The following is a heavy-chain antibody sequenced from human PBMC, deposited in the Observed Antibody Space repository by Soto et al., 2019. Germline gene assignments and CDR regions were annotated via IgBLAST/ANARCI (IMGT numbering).Heavy chain of an antibody. V-gene: IGHV1-18*01. Sequence: QVLLVQSGAAVKTPGASVKISCQASGYTFTNYGITWVRQTPGQGFEWMAWINPYNGNTNYAQNRQGRVTMPTDTPTSTGYMELRSLRSDDTAVYYCARVPAYSTRWSSDPWFDPWGQGTRVTVSS. CDR2: INPYNGNT. J-gene: IGHJ5*02. D-gene: IGHD6-13*01. CDR3: ARVPAYSTRWSSDPWFDP. CDR1: GYTFTNYG.